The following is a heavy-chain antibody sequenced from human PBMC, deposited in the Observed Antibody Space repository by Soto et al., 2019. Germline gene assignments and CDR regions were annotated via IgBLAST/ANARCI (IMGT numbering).Heavy chain of an antibody. J-gene: IGHJ4*02. D-gene: IGHD6-6*01. V-gene: IGHV1-3*01. CDR2: INAGNGNT. Sequence: ASVKVSGKASGYTFTSYAMHWVRQAPGQRLEWMGWINAGNGNTKYSQKFQGRVTITRDTSASTAYMELSSLRSEDTAVYYCARRQQLVFFDYWGQGTLVTVSS. CDR3: ARRQQLVFFDY. CDR1: GYTFTSYA.